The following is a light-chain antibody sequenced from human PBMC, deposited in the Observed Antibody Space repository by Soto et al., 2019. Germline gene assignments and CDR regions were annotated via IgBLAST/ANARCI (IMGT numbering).Light chain of an antibody. Sequence: DIVMTQSPDSLAVSLGERVTINCKSSQTALYSPNHMTYLAWYHQKPGQPPKLLLYLASTRESGVPDRFSGSGSGTDFALTISSLQAEDVAVYYGQQFLYLPPAFGGGTKVEIK. CDR2: LAS. CDR3: QQFLYLPPA. J-gene: IGKJ4*01. V-gene: IGKV4-1*01. CDR1: QTALYSPNHMTY.